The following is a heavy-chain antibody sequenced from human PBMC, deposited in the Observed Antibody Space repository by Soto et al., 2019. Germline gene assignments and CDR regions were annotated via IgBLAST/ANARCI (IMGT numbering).Heavy chain of an antibody. CDR2: IRYDGSQE. Sequence: SGGSLRLSCAASGFIFSGHGMHWVRQAPGKGLEWVAVIRYDGSQEHYADSVKGRFTISRDNSQKILYLQMNSLRTEDTAVYYCARERIPYGLYDYYYGMDVWGQGTTVTVSS. D-gene: IGHD4-17*01. V-gene: IGHV3-33*01. CDR3: ARERIPYGLYDYYYGMDV. J-gene: IGHJ6*02. CDR1: GFIFSGHG.